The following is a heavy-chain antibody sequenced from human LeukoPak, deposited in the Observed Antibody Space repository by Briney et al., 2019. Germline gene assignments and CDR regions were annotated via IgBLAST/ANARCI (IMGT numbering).Heavy chain of an antibody. D-gene: IGHD5-24*01. CDR3: ARIRDGYNDAYDL. V-gene: IGHV1-46*01. CDR1: GYTFINHW. Sequence: ASVKVSCKASGYTFINHWMHWVRQAPGQVLEWMGLINPDGGNTNYAQNFQGRVTLTRDTSTSTVYMELSSLRSEDTAIYYCARIRDGYNDAYDLWGQGTVVTVPS. CDR2: INPDGGNT. J-gene: IGHJ3*01.